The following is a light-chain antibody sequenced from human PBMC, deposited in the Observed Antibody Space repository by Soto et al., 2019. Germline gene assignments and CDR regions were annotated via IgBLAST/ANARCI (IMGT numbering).Light chain of an antibody. V-gene: IGKV3-15*01. Sequence: EIVMRQSPATMSVSPGERATLSCRASQSGSINVAWYQQKPGLPPRPLIYGASTRATGVPARFSGSGSGTEFTLTISGLQSEDFAVYYCQHYNNWPITFGGGTKV. CDR2: GAS. J-gene: IGKJ4*01. CDR1: QSGSIN. CDR3: QHYNNWPIT.